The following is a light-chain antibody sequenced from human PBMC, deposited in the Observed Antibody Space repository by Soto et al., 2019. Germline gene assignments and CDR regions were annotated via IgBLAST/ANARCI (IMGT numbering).Light chain of an antibody. V-gene: IGLV1-40*01. Sequence: QSVLTQPPSVSGTPGQRVTISCTGNSSNLGTGYDVHWYQQLPGAAPKLVIFGNRNRPSGIPERFSGSKSGTSASLAITGLQAEDEADYYCQVYDYSLNASVFGGGTKLTVL. CDR2: GNR. CDR1: SSNLGTGYD. CDR3: QVYDYSLNASV. J-gene: IGLJ3*02.